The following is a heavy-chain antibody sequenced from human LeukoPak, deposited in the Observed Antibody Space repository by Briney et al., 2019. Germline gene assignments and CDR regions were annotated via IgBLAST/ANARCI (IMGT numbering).Heavy chain of an antibody. V-gene: IGHV4-31*03. CDR2: IYYTGTT. J-gene: IGHJ5*02. Sequence: SETLSLTCTGSGGSISSGDYYGSWTRRHPVKGLEWLGNIYYTGTTYYNPSLRSRLTISRDTSKNQFFLKLTSVTAADTAVYYCAKALDPWGQGTLVTVSS. CDR3: AKALDP. CDR1: GGSISSGDYY. D-gene: IGHD1-1*01.